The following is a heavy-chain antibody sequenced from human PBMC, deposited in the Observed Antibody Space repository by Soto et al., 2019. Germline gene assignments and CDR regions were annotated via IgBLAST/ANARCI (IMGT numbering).Heavy chain of an antibody. V-gene: IGHV1-3*01. CDR3: ATIDPGIAVAGY. J-gene: IGHJ4*02. CDR1: GYTFTSYA. CDR2: INAGNGNT. D-gene: IGHD6-19*01. Sequence: QVQLVQSGAEVKKPGASVKVSCKASGYTFTSYAMHWVRQAPGQRLEWMGWINAGNGNTKYSQKFQGRVTITRDTSASTAYMELSSLRSEDTAVYYSATIDPGIAVAGYWGQGTLVTVSS.